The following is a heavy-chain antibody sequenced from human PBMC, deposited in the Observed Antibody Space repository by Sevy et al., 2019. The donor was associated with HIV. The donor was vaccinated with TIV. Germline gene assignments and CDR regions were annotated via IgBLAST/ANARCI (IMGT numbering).Heavy chain of an antibody. J-gene: IGHJ4*02. CDR1: GFTFSSYA. CDR2: ISGSGGRT. Sequence: GGSLRLSCAASGFTFSSYAMSWVRQAPGKGLEWVSAISGSGGRTYYADSVKGRFTISRDNSKNTLYLQMNSLRAEDTAVYYCAKDQVTAMVTPYYFDYWGQGTLVTVSS. V-gene: IGHV3-23*01. CDR3: AKDQVTAMVTPYYFDY. D-gene: IGHD5-18*01.